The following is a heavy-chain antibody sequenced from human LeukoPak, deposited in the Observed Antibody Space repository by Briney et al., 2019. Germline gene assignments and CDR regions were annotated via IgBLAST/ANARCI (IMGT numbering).Heavy chain of an antibody. CDR1: GVTFSKAW. CDR3: ATEEYYYQSVIPCWYFDL. V-gene: IGHV3-15*01. J-gene: IGHJ2*01. D-gene: IGHD3-10*01. CDR2: IKSKTDGGTT. Sequence: VGSLRLSCAASGVTFSKAWMSWVRQAPGKGLEWVGRIKSKTDGGTTDYAAPVKGRFTISRDDSKNTLYLQMNSLKTEDTAVYFNATEEYYYQSVIPCWYFDLWGRGTLVTVSS.